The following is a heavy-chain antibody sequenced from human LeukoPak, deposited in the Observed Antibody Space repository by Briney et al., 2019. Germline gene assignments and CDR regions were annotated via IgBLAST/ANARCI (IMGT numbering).Heavy chain of an antibody. CDR2: ISRDGSNI. CDR3: ARDQYGSTDY. J-gene: IGHJ4*02. V-gene: IGHV3-74*01. D-gene: IGHD3-10*01. CDR1: GFTFSSNW. Sequence: GGSLRLSCAASGFTFSSNWMRWVRQAPGKGLVGVSHISRDGSNIRYADSVKGRFTTSRDNAKNTLYLQMDSLRAEDTAVYYCARDQYGSTDYWGQGTLVTVSS.